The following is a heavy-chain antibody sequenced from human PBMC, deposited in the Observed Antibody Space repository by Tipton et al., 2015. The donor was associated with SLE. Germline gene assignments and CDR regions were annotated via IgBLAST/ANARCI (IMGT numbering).Heavy chain of an antibody. Sequence: TLSLTCAVYGGSFSGYYWSWIRQPPGKGLEWIGEINHSGSTNYNPSLKSRVTISVDTSKNQFSLKLSSVTAADTAVYYCARGGGSYGSGGYYPMDVWGHGTTVTVSS. CDR1: GGSFSGYY. D-gene: IGHD3-10*01. J-gene: IGHJ6*02. V-gene: IGHV4-34*01. CDR3: ARGGGSYGSGGYYPMDV. CDR2: INHSGST.